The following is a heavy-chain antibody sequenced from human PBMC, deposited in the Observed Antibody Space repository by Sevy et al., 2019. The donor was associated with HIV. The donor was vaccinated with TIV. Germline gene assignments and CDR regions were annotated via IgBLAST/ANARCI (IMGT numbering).Heavy chain of an antibody. J-gene: IGHJ4*02. CDR2: IYYSGST. Sequence: SETLSLTCTVSGGSISSYYWSWIRQPPGKGLEWIGYIYYSGSTNYNPSLKSRVTISVDTSKNQFSLKLSSVTAADTAVYYCAREEYGYSYGYDGGYYFDYWRQGTLVTVSS. CDR3: AREEYGYSYGYDGGYYFDY. CDR1: GGSISSYY. V-gene: IGHV4-59*01. D-gene: IGHD5-18*01.